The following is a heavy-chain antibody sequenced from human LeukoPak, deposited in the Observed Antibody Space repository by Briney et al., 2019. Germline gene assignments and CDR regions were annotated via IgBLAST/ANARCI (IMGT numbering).Heavy chain of an antibody. J-gene: IGHJ4*02. V-gene: IGHV4-59*01. Sequence: SETLSLTCIISGGSISSYYGSWIRQSPGKGLDWIGYITYTGSTDYDPSLKSRVTISVDTSRNQFSLRLNSVTAADTAVYYCARSYSLVYVWEYWGQG. CDR1: GGSISSYY. D-gene: IGHD3-16*01. CDR2: ITYTGST. CDR3: ARSYSLVYVWEY.